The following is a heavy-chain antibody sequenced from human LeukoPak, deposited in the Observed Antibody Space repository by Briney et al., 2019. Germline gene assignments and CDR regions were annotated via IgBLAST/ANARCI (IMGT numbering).Heavy chain of an antibody. CDR2: ISYDGNKK. D-gene: IGHD6-19*01. CDR3: SRDPRGIALAGTYDY. CDR1: GFSFSSFG. J-gene: IGHJ4*02. V-gene: IGHV3-30*03. Sequence: GGSLRLSCAASGFSFSSFGMHWVRQAPGKGLEWGAVISYDGNKKYYGDSVKGRFTISRDNSMNTLYLKMNSLRADDTAVYYCSRDPRGIALAGTYDYWGQRILVTVSS.